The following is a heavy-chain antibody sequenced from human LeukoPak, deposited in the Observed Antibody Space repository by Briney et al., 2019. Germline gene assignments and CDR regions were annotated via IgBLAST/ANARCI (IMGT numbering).Heavy chain of an antibody. J-gene: IGHJ4*02. CDR2: INPNSGGT. CDR1: GYTFTGYY. V-gene: IGHV1-2*02. CDR3: ARERVGYSSGWYPGFDD. Sequence: ASVKVSCKASGYTFTGYYMHWVRQAPGQGLEWMGWINPNSGGTNYAQKFQGRVTMTRDTSISTAYMELSRLRSDDTAVYYCARERVGYSSGWYPGFDDGGQGSLVTVS. D-gene: IGHD6-19*01.